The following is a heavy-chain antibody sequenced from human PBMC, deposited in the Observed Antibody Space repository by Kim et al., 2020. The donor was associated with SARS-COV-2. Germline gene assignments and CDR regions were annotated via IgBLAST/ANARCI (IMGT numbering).Heavy chain of an antibody. CDR2: IDPSDSYT. CDR3: VGAYYDSPGDY. Sequence: GESLKTSCKGSGYSFTSYWISWVRQMPGKGLEWMGRIDPSDSYTNYSPSFQGHVTISADKSISTAYLQWSSLKASDTAMYYCVGAYYDSPGDYWGQGTLVTVSS. V-gene: IGHV5-10-1*01. J-gene: IGHJ4*02. CDR1: GYSFTSYW. D-gene: IGHD3-22*01.